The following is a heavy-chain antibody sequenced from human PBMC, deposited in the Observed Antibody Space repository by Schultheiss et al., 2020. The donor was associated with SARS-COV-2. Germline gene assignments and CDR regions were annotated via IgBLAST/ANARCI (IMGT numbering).Heavy chain of an antibody. J-gene: IGHJ3*02. CDR3: ARERPRDAFDI. V-gene: IGHV4-34*01. CDR2: INHSGST. CDR1: GGSFSGYY. Sequence: GSLRLSCAVYGGSFSGYYWSWIRQPPGKGLEWIGEINHSGSTNYNPSLKSRVTISVDTSKNQFSLKLSSVTAADTAVYYCARERPRDAFDIWGQGTMVTVSS. D-gene: IGHD5-24*01.